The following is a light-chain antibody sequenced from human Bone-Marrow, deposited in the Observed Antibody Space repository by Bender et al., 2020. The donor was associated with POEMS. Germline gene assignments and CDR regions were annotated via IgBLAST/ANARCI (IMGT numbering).Light chain of an antibody. CDR3: GTWDSSLSVVV. CDR2: NSF. CDR1: FSNIGNNY. V-gene: IGLV1-51*01. J-gene: IGLJ2*01. Sequence: QSVLTQPPSVSSAPGQRVTISCSGGFSNIGNNYVSWYQQLPGTAPKLLIYNSFKRPSGIPDRFSGSKSGTSATLGITGLQTGDEADYYCGTWDSSLSVVVFGGGTKLTVL.